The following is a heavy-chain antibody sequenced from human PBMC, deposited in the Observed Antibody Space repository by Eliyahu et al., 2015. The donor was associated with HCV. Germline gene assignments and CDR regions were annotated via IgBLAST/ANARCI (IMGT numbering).Heavy chain of an antibody. CDR1: GFTFSSYA. J-gene: IGHJ2*01. V-gene: IGHV3-23*01. Sequence: EVQLLESGGGLVQPGGSLRLSCAASGFTFSSYAXSWVRQAPGKGLEWVSAISGSGGSTYYADSVKGRFTISRDNSKNTLYLQMNSLRAEDTAVYYCAKSTLNNDYGDYRWYFDLWGRGTLVTVSS. D-gene: IGHD4-17*01. CDR2: ISGSGGST. CDR3: AKSTLNNDYGDYRWYFDL.